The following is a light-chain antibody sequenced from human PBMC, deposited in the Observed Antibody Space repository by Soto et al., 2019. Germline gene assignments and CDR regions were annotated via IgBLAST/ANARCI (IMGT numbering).Light chain of an antibody. CDR1: QSVSSY. CDR2: DAS. J-gene: IGKJ3*01. CDR3: QQRSNWPPLFT. Sequence: EIVLTQSPATLSLSPGERATLSCRASQSVSSYLAWYQQKPGQAPRLLIYDASNRATGIPTRFSGSGSGTDFTLTISSRVPEDFAVYYCQQRSNWPPLFTFGPGTKVDIK. V-gene: IGKV3-11*01.